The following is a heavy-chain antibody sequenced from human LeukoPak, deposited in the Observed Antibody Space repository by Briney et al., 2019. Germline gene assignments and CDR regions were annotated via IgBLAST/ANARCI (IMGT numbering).Heavy chain of an antibody. Sequence: ASVKVSCKVSGYTLTELSMHWVRQAPGKGLEWMGGFDPEDGETIYAQKFQGRVTMTEDTSTDTAYMELSSLRSEDTAVYYCATVWYRIAAAGKIYHYYYGMDVWGQGTTVTVSS. CDR2: FDPEDGET. D-gene: IGHD6-13*01. J-gene: IGHJ6*02. CDR3: ATVWYRIAAAGKIYHYYYGMDV. CDR1: GYTLTELS. V-gene: IGHV1-24*01.